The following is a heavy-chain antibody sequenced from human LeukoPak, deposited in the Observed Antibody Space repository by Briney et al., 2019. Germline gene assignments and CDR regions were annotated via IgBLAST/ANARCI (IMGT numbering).Heavy chain of an antibody. CDR3: ARGELRYFDWLLRGTYFDY. CDR2: INHSGST. CDR1: GGSFSGYY. V-gene: IGHV4-34*01. Sequence: KPSETLSLTCAVYGGSFSGYYLSWIRQPPRKGLEWIGGINHSGSTNYNPSLKSRVTISVDTSKNQFSLKLSSVTAADTAVYYCARGELRYFDWLLRGTYFDYWGQGTLVTVSS. D-gene: IGHD3-9*01. J-gene: IGHJ4*02.